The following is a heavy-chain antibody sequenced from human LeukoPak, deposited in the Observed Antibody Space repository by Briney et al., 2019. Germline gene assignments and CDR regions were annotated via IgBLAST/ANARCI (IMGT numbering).Heavy chain of an antibody. CDR1: GGSISRGSYY. V-gene: IGHV4-61*02. CDR2: IYNSGST. Sequence: PSQTLSLTCIVSGGSISRGSYYWNWIRQPAGKGLEWMGRIYNSGSTNYNPSLKSRVTISTDMSKNQFSLNLSSVTAADTAVYYCARQTFGASYFDSWGQGTLVTVSS. J-gene: IGHJ4*02. D-gene: IGHD3-10*01. CDR3: ARQTFGASYFDS.